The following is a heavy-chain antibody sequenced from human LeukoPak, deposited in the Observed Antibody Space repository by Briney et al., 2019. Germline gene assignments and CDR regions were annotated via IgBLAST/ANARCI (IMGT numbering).Heavy chain of an antibody. CDR3: ARHGSGSYYRPYYYYYYMDV. CDR2: IIPIFGTA. V-gene: IGHV1-69*06. J-gene: IGHJ6*03. CDR1: GGTFSSYA. D-gene: IGHD3-10*01. Sequence: ASVKVSCKASGGTFSSYAISWVRQAPGQGLEWMGGIIPIFGTANYAQKFQGRVTITADKSTSTAYMELSSLRSEDTAVHYCARHGSGSYYRPYYYYYYMDVWGKGTTVTISS.